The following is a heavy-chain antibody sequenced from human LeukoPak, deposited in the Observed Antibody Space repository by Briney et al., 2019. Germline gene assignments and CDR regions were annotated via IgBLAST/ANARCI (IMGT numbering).Heavy chain of an antibody. Sequence: SETLSLTCTVSGGSISSYYWSWTRQPPGKGLEWIGYIYYSGGTNYNPSLKSRVTISVDTSKNQFSLKLSSVTAADTAVYYCARGKDFWSGYNYWGQGTLVTVSS. CDR2: IYYSGGT. V-gene: IGHV4-59*12. D-gene: IGHD3-3*01. CDR3: ARGKDFWSGYNY. J-gene: IGHJ4*02. CDR1: GGSISSYY.